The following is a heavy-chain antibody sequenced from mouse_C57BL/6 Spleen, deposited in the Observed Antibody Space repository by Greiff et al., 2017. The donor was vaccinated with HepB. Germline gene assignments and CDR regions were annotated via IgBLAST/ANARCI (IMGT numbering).Heavy chain of an antibody. Sequence: EVKVVESGEGLVKPGGSLKLSCAASGFTFSSYAMSWVRPTPEKGLEWVAYISSGGDYIYYADTVKGRITLSRDNARKTLYLQMSSLKAEDTAMYYCTSDSSNYVLAYWGQGTLVTVSA. CDR3: TSDSSNYVLAY. V-gene: IGHV5-9-1*02. D-gene: IGHD2-5*01. CDR2: ISSGGDYI. CDR1: GFTFSSYA. J-gene: IGHJ3*01.